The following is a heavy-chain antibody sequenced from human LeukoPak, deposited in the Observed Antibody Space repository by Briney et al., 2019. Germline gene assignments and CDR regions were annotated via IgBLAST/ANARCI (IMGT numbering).Heavy chain of an antibody. CDR1: GFTFSSYG. D-gene: IGHD4-17*01. CDR2: IRYDGSNK. J-gene: IGHJ3*02. Sequence: GGSLRLSCAASGFTFSSYGMHWVRQAPGKGLEWVAFIRYDGSNKYYADSVKGRFTISRDNSKNTLYLQMNSLRAEDTAVYYCATVLMTTYAFDIWGQGTMVTVSS. CDR3: ATVLMTTYAFDI. V-gene: IGHV3-30*02.